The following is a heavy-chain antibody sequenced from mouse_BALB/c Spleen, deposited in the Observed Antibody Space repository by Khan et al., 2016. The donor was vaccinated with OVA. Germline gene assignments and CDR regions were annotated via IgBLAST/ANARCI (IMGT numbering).Heavy chain of an antibody. Sequence: QVQLQQPGAELVKPGASVKISCKASGYTFTSYYMYWVKQRPGQGLEWIGGINPNNGDTHFNEKFKNKATLTVDKSSSTAYMQLSSLTSEDSAVYYYARSGYGNPFAYWGQGTLVTVSA. D-gene: IGHD2-1*01. V-gene: IGHV1S81*02. CDR1: GYTFTSYY. CDR2: INPNNGDT. CDR3: ARSGYGNPFAY. J-gene: IGHJ3*01.